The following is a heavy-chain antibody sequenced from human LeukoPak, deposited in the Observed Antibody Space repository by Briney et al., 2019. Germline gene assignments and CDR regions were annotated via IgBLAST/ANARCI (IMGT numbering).Heavy chain of an antibody. J-gene: IGHJ4*02. CDR3: AVYGDHGDYFDY. CDR2: IIPILGIA. V-gene: IGHV1-69*02. CDR1: GGTFSRYT. D-gene: IGHD4-17*01. Sequence: SVKVSCKASGGTFSRYTISWVRQAPGQGLEWMGRIIPILGIANYAQKFQGRVTITADKSTSTAYMELSSLRSEDTAVYYCAVYGDHGDYFDYWGQGTLVTVSS.